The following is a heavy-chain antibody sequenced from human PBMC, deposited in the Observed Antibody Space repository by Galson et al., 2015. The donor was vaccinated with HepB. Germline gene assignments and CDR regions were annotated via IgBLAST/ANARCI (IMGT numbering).Heavy chain of an antibody. D-gene: IGHD5-24*01. CDR1: GFSFSSYG. CDR2: IWHDGSEK. Sequence: SLRLSCAASGFSFSSYGMHWVRQAPGKGLEWVALIWHDGSEKYNEDYVKGRFTISRDNSKNTVYLQMNSLRDEDTAVYYCAREKIATSPYYMGVWGKGTTVTVS. V-gene: IGHV3-33*01. CDR3: AREKIATSPYYMGV. J-gene: IGHJ6*03.